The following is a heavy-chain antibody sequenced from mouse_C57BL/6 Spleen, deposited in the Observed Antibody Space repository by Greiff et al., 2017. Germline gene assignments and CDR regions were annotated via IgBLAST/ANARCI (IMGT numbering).Heavy chain of an antibody. D-gene: IGHD2-1*01. CDR3: ARSGNYEDYAMDD. CDR2: IHPNSGST. J-gene: IGHJ4*01. V-gene: IGHV1-64*01. CDR1: GYTFTSYW. Sequence: QVQLQQPGAELVKPGASVKLSCKASGYTFTSYWMHWVKQRPGQGLEWIGMIHPNSGSTNYNEKFKSKATLTVDKSSSTAYMQLSSLTSEDSAVYYCARSGNYEDYAMDDWGQGTSVTVSS.